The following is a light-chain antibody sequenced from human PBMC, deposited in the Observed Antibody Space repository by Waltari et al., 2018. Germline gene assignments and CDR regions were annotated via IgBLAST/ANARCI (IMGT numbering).Light chain of an antibody. CDR3: QESYGLPYT. CDR2: GAS. V-gene: IGKV1-39*01. CDR1: YRIDNF. Sequence: IQMTQSPSSLSASVGDRVTITCRSSYRIDNFLTWYQQKPGKAPKVLIYGASTLQSGVPSRFSGSGSGTDLTLTISSLQPEDFATYYCQESYGLPYTFGQGTKLEIK. J-gene: IGKJ2*01.